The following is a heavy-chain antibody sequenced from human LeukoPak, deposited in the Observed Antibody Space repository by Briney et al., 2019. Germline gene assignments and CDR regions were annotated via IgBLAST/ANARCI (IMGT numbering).Heavy chain of an antibody. CDR1: GYTFTSYY. D-gene: IGHD1-26*01. CDR3: ARDNSVGDNAWWFDP. Sequence: GASVKVSCKASGYTFTSYYMHWVRQAPGQGLEWMGIINPSGGSTSYAQKFQGRVTMTRDMSTSTDYMELSSLRSEDTAICYCARDNSVGDNAWWFDPWGQGTLVTVSS. J-gene: IGHJ5*02. V-gene: IGHV1-46*01. CDR2: INPSGGST.